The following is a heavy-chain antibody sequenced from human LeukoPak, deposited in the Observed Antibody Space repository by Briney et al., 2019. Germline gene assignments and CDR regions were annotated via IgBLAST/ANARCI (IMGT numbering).Heavy chain of an antibody. V-gene: IGHV3-66*01. D-gene: IGHD3-22*01. J-gene: IGHJ6*02. CDR2: IYSGGST. CDR3: ARAPIYYDSSGYPHRYYYGMDV. Sequence: GGSLRLSCAASGFTVSSNYMSWVRQAPGKGLEWVSVIYSGGSTYYADSVKGRFTISRDNSKNTLYLQMNSLRAEDTAVYYCARAPIYYDSSGYPHRYYYGMDVWGQGTTVTVSS. CDR1: GFTVSSNY.